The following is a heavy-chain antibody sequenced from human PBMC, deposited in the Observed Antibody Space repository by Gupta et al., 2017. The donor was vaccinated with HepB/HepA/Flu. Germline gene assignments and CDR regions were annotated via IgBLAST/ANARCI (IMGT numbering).Heavy chain of an antibody. D-gene: IGHD5-12*01. CDR2: IKEDGSEQ. Sequence: EVQLVASGGGLVQPGGSLRLSCVGSGFPLSSFWMTWVRQAPGKGLEWVANIKEDGSEQNYVGSVKGRFTISRDNGKNSLYLQMSSLRDEDTAIYYCTRGREIVPHWGKGALVTVSS. CDR3: TRGREIVPH. V-gene: IGHV3-7*01. J-gene: IGHJ4*02. CDR1: GFPLSSFW.